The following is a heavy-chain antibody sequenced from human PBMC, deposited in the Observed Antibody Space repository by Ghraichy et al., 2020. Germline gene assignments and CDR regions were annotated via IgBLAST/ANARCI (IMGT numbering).Heavy chain of an antibody. CDR3: AKDRDYDYVWGSYRQNYFDY. D-gene: IGHD3-16*02. CDR2: ISGSGGST. Sequence: GSLRLSCAASGFTFSSYAMSWVRQAPGKGLEWVSAISGSGGSTYYADSVKGRFTISRDNSKNTLYLQMNSLRAEDTAVYYCAKDRDYDYVWGSYRQNYFDYWGQGTLVTVSP. V-gene: IGHV3-23*01. CDR1: GFTFSSYA. J-gene: IGHJ4*02.